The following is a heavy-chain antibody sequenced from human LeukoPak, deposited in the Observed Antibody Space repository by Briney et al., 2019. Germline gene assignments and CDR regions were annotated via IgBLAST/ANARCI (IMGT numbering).Heavy chain of an antibody. CDR2: ISYDGSNK. V-gene: IGHV3-30*03. CDR1: GFTFSSYG. D-gene: IGHD2-15*01. CDR3: KVVVAANDAFDI. J-gene: IGHJ3*02. Sequence: GGSLRLSCAASGFTFSSYGMHWVRQAPGKGLEWVAVISYDGSNKYYADSVKGRFTISRDNSKNTLYLQMNSLRAEDTAVYYCKVVVAANDAFDIWGRGTMVTVSS.